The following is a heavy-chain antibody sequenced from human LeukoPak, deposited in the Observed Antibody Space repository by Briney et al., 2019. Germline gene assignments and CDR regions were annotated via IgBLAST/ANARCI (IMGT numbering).Heavy chain of an antibody. CDR2: ISYDGSNK. Sequence: GGSLRLSCAASGFTFSSYAMHWVRQAPGKGLGWVAVISYDGSNKYYADSVKGRFTISRDNSKNTLYLQMNSLRAEDTAVYYCARVGRYYYGMDVWGQGTTVTVSS. CDR3: ARVGRYYYGMDV. V-gene: IGHV3-30-3*01. CDR1: GFTFSSYA. J-gene: IGHJ6*02.